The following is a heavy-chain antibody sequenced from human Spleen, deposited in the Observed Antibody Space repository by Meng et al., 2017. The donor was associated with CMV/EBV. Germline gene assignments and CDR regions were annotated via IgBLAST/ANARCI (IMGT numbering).Heavy chain of an antibody. CDR1: GYYFTGYY. Sequence: GEVQQQWASLEGFCKAAGYYFTGYYMHWVRHATGHGIQWMGWINPNSGGTNYAQKFQGRVTMTRDKSISTAYMELSRMKSDDTAVYYCARDPQTYYYDSSGYFGWFDHWGQGTLVTVSS. V-gene: IGHV1-2*02. J-gene: IGHJ5*02. D-gene: IGHD3-22*01. CDR3: ARDPQTYYYDSSGYFGWFDH. CDR2: INPNSGGT.